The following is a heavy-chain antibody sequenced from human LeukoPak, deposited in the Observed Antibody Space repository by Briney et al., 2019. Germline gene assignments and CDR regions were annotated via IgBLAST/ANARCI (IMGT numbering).Heavy chain of an antibody. Sequence: GGSLRLSCAASGFTFSSYAMSWVRQAPGKGLEWVSGISGSGGTTYYADSVKGRFTISRDNSKNTLYLQMNSLRAEDTAVYYCAKGSTPCSGTSCYYGMDVWGQGTTVTVSS. D-gene: IGHD2-2*01. V-gene: IGHV3-23*01. CDR2: ISGSGGTT. J-gene: IGHJ6*02. CDR1: GFTFSSYA. CDR3: AKGSTPCSGTSCYYGMDV.